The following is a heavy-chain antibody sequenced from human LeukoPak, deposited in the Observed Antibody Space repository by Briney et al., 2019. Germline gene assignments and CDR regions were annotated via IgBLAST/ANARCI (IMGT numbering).Heavy chain of an antibody. V-gene: IGHV3-21*01. CDR3: ARAPGYRGFLDY. J-gene: IGHJ4*02. CDR2: ISTSSSYI. Sequence: PGGSLRLSCAASGFTFSGYNMNWVRQAPGKGLEWVSSISTSSSYIYYADSVKGGFTISRHNAKNSLYLQMNSLRAEDTAVYYCARAPGYRGFLDYWGQGTLVTVSS. D-gene: IGHD6-13*01. CDR1: GFTFSGYN.